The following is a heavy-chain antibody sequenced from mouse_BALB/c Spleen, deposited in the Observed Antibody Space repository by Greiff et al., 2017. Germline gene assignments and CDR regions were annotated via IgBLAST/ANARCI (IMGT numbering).Heavy chain of an antibody. Sequence: EVMLVESGGGLVKPGGSLKLSCAASGFTFSDYYMYWVRQTPEKRLEWVATISDGGSYTYYPDSVKGRFTISRDNAKNNLYLQMSSLKSEDTAMYYCARELRPSAMDYWGQGTSVTVSA. CDR1: GFTFSDYY. CDR2: ISDGGSYT. J-gene: IGHJ4*01. V-gene: IGHV5-4*02. CDR3: ARELRPSAMDY. D-gene: IGHD3-2*02.